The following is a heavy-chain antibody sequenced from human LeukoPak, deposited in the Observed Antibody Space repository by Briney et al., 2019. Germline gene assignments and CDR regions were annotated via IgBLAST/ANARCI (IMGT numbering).Heavy chain of an antibody. CDR2: MYHSGST. J-gene: IGHJ5*02. V-gene: IGHV4-38-2*02. Sequence: SETLSLTCTVSGYSISRGYYWGWIRQTPGKGLEWIGSMYHSGSTYYNPSLKSRVTISVDTSKNQFSLKLSSVTAADTAVYYCAREEIRSWFDPWGQGTLVTVSS. CDR1: GYSISRGYY. D-gene: IGHD5-24*01. CDR3: AREEIRSWFDP.